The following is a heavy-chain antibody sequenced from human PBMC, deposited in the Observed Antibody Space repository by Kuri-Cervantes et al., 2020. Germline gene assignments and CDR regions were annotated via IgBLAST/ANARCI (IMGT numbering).Heavy chain of an antibody. CDR1: GFTFRSYS. V-gene: IGHV3-48*04. CDR2: ISSSSSII. D-gene: IGHD3-3*01. J-gene: IGHJ4*02. Sequence: GGSLRLSCTASGFTFRSYSMNWVRQAPGKGLEWVSYISSSSSIIYYADSVKGRFTISRDNAKNPLYLQMNSLRAEDTAVYYCARARRFFGYYFDYWGQGTLVTVSS. CDR3: ARARRFFGYYFDY.